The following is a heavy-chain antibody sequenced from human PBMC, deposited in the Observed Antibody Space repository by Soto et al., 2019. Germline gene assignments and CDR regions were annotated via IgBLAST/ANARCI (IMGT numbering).Heavy chain of an antibody. J-gene: IGHJ4*02. D-gene: IGHD3-10*01. Sequence: VQLVESGGGVVQPGRSLRLSCAASGFTFSSYGMHWVRQAPGKGLEWVAVIWYDGSNKYYADSVKGRFTISRDNSKNTLYLQMNSLRAEDTAVYYCARDSSSGSIDYWGQGTLVTVSS. V-gene: IGHV3-33*01. CDR3: ARDSSSGSIDY. CDR2: IWYDGSNK. CDR1: GFTFSSYG.